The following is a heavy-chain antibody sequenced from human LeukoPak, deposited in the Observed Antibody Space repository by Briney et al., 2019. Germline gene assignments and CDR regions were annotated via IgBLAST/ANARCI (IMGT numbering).Heavy chain of an antibody. J-gene: IGHJ3*02. D-gene: IGHD6-13*01. V-gene: IGHV4-39*01. CDR2: IHYSGST. Sequence: SETLSLTCTVSGGSISRSSYYWGWIRQPPGKGLEWIGSIHYSGSTYYNPSLKSRVTISVDTSKNQFSLKLSSVTAADTAVYYCAKTLAGQFPGTKAFDIWGQGTMVTVSS. CDR1: GGSISRSSYY. CDR3: AKTLAGQFPGTKAFDI.